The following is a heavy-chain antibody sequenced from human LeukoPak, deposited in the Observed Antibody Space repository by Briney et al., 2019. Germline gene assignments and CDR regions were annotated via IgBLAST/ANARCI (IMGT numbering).Heavy chain of an antibody. J-gene: IGHJ4*02. D-gene: IGHD3-10*01. V-gene: IGHV3-20*04. CDR3: ATVWFGELSVTVDY. CDR2: INWNGGST. CDR1: GFTFDDYG. Sequence: GGSLRLSCAAPGFTFDDYGMSWVRQAPGKGLEWVSGINWNGGSTGYADSVKGRFTISRDNAKNSLYLQMKSLRAEDTALYYCATVWFGELSVTVDYWGQGSLVTVSS.